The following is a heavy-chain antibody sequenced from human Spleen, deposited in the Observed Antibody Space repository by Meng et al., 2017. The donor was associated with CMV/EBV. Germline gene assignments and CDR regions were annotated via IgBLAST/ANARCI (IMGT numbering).Heavy chain of an antibody. CDR1: GFTFSIYA. D-gene: IGHD3-9*01. V-gene: IGHV3-23*01. J-gene: IGHJ6*02. CDR2: TTGSGNTT. CDR3: AREIRGYYDILTGTSTYYYYYGMDV. Sequence: GESLKISCAASGFTFSIYAFGWVRQAPGRGLEWVSGTTGSGNTTFYADSVKGRFTISRDNSKNSLYLQMNSLRAEDTAVYYCAREIRGYYDILTGTSTYYYYYGMDVWGQGTTVTVSS.